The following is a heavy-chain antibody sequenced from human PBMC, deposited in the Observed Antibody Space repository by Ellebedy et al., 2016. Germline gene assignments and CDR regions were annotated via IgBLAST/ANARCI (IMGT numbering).Heavy chain of an antibody. CDR3: ARCAMIRGVLFDF. Sequence: LSLTCAASGFTVSTSYMSWVRQAPGKGLEWVSVIYSDGSTYYADSVRGRFTMSRDISNNTLYLHVNSLRAEDSAVYYCARCAMIRGVLFDFWGQGTPVTVSS. CDR2: IYSDGST. D-gene: IGHD3-10*01. CDR1: GFTVSTSY. V-gene: IGHV3-53*01. J-gene: IGHJ4*02.